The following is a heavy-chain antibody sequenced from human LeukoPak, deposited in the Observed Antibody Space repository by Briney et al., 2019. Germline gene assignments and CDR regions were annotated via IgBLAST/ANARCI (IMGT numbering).Heavy chain of an antibody. CDR1: GYTFSRYY. CDR3: TREESGGLFDY. CDR2: MNPSGGTT. V-gene: IGHV1-46*01. D-gene: IGHD3-16*01. J-gene: IGHJ4*02. Sequence: ASVKVSCKASGYTFSRYYIHWVRQAPGQGLEWMGKMNPSGGTTTYAQKFQGRVTVTRDTPTSTVYMEMSSLRPEDTAVYYCTREESGGLFDYWGQGTLLTVSS.